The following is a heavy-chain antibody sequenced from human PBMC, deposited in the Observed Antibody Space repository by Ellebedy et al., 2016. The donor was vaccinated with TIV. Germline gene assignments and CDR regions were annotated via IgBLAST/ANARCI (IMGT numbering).Heavy chain of an antibody. D-gene: IGHD4-11*01. CDR2: IYYSGST. Sequence: SETLSLTCTVSGGSISSYYWSWIRQPPGKGLEWIGYIYYSGSTNYNPSLKSRVTISVDTSKNQFSLKVSSVTAADTAVYYCARDLTTVTDDYYYGMDVWGQGTTVTVSS. CDR3: ARDLTTVTDDYYYGMDV. J-gene: IGHJ6*02. V-gene: IGHV4-59*01. CDR1: GGSISSYY.